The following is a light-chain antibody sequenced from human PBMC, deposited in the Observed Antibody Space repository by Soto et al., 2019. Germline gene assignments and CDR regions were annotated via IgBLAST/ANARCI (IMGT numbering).Light chain of an antibody. CDR1: QSVDKL. CDR2: DSS. V-gene: IGKV3-11*01. J-gene: IGKJ1*01. CDR3: HQYNDWTPA. Sequence: EVQLTQSPATLSLSEGETATLSCRASQSVDKLLAWYQQRPGQTPRLLIFDSSNRATGVPVRFSGSGSGTVFTLTIGSLEPEDSAVYYCHQYNDWTPAFGQGTKVDIK.